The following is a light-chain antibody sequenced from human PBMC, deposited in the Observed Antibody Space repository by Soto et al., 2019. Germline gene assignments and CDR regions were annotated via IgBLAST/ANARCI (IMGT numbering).Light chain of an antibody. CDR2: AVS. V-gene: IGLV2-14*03. CDR3: TSSSPSSTYV. CDR1: SSDVGNYDY. J-gene: IGLJ1*01. Sequence: QSALTQPASVSGSPGQSITISCTGTSSDVGNYDYVSWYQQYPGKAPRLMIYAVSRRPSGVSKRFSGSKSGNTASLTISGLQAEGEDDYYCTSSSPSSTYVFGTGTKLTVL.